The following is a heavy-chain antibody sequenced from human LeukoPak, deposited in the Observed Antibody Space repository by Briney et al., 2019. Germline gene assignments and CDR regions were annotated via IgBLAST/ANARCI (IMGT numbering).Heavy chain of an antibody. CDR1: GGSFSGYY. J-gene: IGHJ5*02. CDR2: INHSGST. Sequence: SEXXSLTCAVYGGSFSGYYWSWVRQPPGKGMEWIGEINHSGSTNYNPSLTSRVTISVDTSKKQFSLKLSSVTAADTAVYYCARGLNGYYYDSRGFDPWGQGTLVTVSS. D-gene: IGHD3-22*01. CDR3: ARGLNGYYYDSRGFDP. V-gene: IGHV4-34*01.